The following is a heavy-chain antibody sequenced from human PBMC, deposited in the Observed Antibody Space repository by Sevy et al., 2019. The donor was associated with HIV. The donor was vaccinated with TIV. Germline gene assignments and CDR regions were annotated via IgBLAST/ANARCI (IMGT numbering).Heavy chain of an antibody. V-gene: IGHV3-21*01. CDR2: ISGLSNYI. J-gene: IGHJ3*01. Sequence: GGSLRLSCVASGFTFNDYNMNWVRQAPGKGLEWVSYISGLSNYIYYVDSVKDRFSISRDNAKTSLYLQMNSLRAEDTALYYCVKGVQKYDAFDFWGRGTMVTVSS. D-gene: IGHD6-6*01. CDR1: GFTFNDYN. CDR3: VKGVQKYDAFDF.